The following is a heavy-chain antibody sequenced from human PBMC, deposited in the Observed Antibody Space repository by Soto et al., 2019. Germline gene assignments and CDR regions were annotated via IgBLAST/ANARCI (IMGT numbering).Heavy chain of an antibody. D-gene: IGHD2-2*01. CDR3: ARDHPIVLVPAAQNLRGMDV. Sequence: SGGSLRLSCAASGFTFSSYAMHWVRQAPGKGLEWVAVISYDGSNKYYADSVRGRFTISRDNSKNTLYLQMNSLRAEDTAVYYCARDHPIVLVPAAQNLRGMDVWGQGTTVTVSS. CDR1: GFTFSSYA. V-gene: IGHV3-30-3*01. CDR2: ISYDGSNK. J-gene: IGHJ6*02.